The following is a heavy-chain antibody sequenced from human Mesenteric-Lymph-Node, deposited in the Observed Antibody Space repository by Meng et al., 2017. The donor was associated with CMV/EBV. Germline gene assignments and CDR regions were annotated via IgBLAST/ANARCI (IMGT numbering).Heavy chain of an antibody. D-gene: IGHD4-23*01. CDR2: INHSGST. CDR3: ARHQRWLKSEGGFNY. V-gene: IGHV4-34*01. CDR1: GGSSSGYY. J-gene: IGHJ4*02. Sequence: QVQCKRLGAGLLKPSETLSLHCAVYGGSSSGYYWSWIRQPPGKGLEWIGEINHSGSTNYNPSLKSRVTISVDTSKNQFSLKLSSVTAADTAVYYCARHQRWLKSEGGFNYWGQGTLVTVSS.